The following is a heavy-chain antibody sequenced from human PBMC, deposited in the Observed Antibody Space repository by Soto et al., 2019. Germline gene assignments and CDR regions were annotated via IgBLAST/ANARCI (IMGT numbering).Heavy chain of an antibody. D-gene: IGHD2-15*01. CDR2: INAGNGNT. CDR3: ARGTCSGGGCYSFHFEY. V-gene: IGHV1-3*01. Sequence: QVQLVQSGAEVKKPGASVKVSCKASGYTFTSYAMHWVRQAPGQRLEGMGWINAGNGNTQYSQKCQGRVTINRDTSASTAYMELSSLRSEDTAVYYCARGTCSGGGCYSFHFEYWGQGTLVTVSS. J-gene: IGHJ4*02. CDR1: GYTFTSYA.